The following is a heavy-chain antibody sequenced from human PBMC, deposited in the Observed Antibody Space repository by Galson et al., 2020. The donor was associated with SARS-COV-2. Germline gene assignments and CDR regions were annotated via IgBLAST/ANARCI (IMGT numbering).Heavy chain of an antibody. V-gene: IGHV3-48*04. CDR1: GFTFSSYS. J-gene: IGHJ5*02. Sequence: GGSLRLSCAASGFTFSSYSMNWVRQAPGKGLEWVSYISSSSTIYYADSVKGRFTISRDNAKNSLYLQMNSLRAEDTAVYYCARQGGDWFDPWGQGTLVTVSS. CDR2: ISSSSTI. D-gene: IGHD3-16*01. CDR3: ARQGGDWFDP.